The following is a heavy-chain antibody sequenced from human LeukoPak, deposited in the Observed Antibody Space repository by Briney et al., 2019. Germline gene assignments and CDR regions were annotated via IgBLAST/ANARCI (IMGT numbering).Heavy chain of an antibody. CDR3: ARGDYGDHNYYYYGIDV. J-gene: IGHJ6*02. D-gene: IGHD4-17*01. CDR2: IYYSGST. V-gene: IGHV4-59*01. Sequence: SETLSLTCTVSGDSISSYYWSWIRQPPGKGLEWIGYIYYSGSTNYNPSLKSRVTISVDTSKNQLSLKLSSVTAADTAVYYCARGDYGDHNYYYYGIDVWGQGTTVTVSS. CDR1: GDSISSYY.